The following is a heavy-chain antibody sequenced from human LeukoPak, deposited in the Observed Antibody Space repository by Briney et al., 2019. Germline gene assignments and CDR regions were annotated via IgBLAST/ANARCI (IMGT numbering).Heavy chain of an antibody. V-gene: IGHV3-23*01. CDR2: ISGTGGRT. Sequence: GGSLDLSCPASGFPFSNYAMTWVRQAPGKGLEWVSSISGTGGRTYSADSVKGRFTISRDNSKNTLYLQMKNLRVEHTAVYYCAKGLHGGVGYGVDVWGQGTTVSVSS. D-gene: IGHD3-16*01. CDR1: GFPFSNYA. J-gene: IGHJ6*02. CDR3: AKGLHGGVGYGVDV.